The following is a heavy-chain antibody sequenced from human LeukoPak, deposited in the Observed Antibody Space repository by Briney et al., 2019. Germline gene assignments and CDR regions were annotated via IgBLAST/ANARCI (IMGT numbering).Heavy chain of an antibody. J-gene: IGHJ4*02. CDR2: IKQDGSER. CDR1: GFTFSTCW. D-gene: IGHD2-21*01. Sequence: PGGSLRLSCAASGFTFSTCWMTWVRQAPGKGLEWVANIKQDGSERYYVDSVKGRFTISRDNAKSSLYLQMNSLRAEDTAVYYCAKSLVVVNDPPDYWGQRTLVTVSS. V-gene: IGHV3-7*01. CDR3: AKSLVVVNDPPDY.